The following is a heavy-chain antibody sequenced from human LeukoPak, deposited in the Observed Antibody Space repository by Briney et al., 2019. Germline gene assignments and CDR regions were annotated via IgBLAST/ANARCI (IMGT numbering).Heavy chain of an antibody. J-gene: IGHJ4*02. Sequence: GGCLRLSCAASGFTFSSYAMSWVRQAPGKGLDWVSDISGSGDSTNYADSVKGRFTISRDNSKNTLYLQMNSLRAEDTAVYYCAKSRGSYWVPEFESWGQGTLVTVSS. D-gene: IGHD3-10*01. CDR2: ISGSGDST. CDR1: GFTFSSYA. V-gene: IGHV3-23*01. CDR3: AKSRGSYWVPEFES.